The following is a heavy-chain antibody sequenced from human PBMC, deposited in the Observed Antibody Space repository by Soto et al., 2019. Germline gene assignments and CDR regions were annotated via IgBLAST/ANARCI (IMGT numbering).Heavy chain of an antibody. CDR2: INHGGST. CDR1: GGSFSGYY. J-gene: IGHJ6*02. V-gene: IGHV4-34*01. Sequence: PSETLSLTCAVYGGSFSGYYWSWIRQPPGKGLEWIGEINHGGSTNYNPSLKSRVTISVDTSKNQFSLKLSSVTAADTAVYYCARGSPMYYYDSSGYYYYYGMDVWGQGTTVTVSS. CDR3: ARGSPMYYYDSSGYYYYYGMDV. D-gene: IGHD3-22*01.